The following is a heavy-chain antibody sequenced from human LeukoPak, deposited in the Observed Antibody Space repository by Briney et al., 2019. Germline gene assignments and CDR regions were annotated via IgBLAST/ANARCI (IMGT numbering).Heavy chain of an antibody. D-gene: IGHD5-24*01. CDR2: INPNSGGT. CDR3: ARTIRRDGYNYPIFY. V-gene: IGHV1-2*02. J-gene: IGHJ4*02. CDR1: GYTFTCYY. Sequence: GASVKVSCKASGYTFTCYYMHWVRQAPGQGLEWMGWINPNSGGTNYAQKFQGRVTMTRDTSISTAYMELSRLRSDDTAVYYCARTIRRDGYNYPIFYWGQGTLVTVSS.